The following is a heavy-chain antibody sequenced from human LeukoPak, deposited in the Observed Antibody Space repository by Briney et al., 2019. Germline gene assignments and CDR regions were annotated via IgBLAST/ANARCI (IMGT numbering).Heavy chain of an antibody. Sequence: GESLKISCAASGFPFSSYAIHWVRQAPGKGLEWVAVISYDGDDKYYADSVKGRFTISRDNSKNTLYLQMNSLRAEDTAVYYCAKAHCSSTSCYSLFDYWGQGTLVTVSS. CDR2: ISYDGDDK. CDR3: AKAHCSSTSCYSLFDY. J-gene: IGHJ4*02. D-gene: IGHD2-2*01. CDR1: GFPFSSYA. V-gene: IGHV3-30-3*01.